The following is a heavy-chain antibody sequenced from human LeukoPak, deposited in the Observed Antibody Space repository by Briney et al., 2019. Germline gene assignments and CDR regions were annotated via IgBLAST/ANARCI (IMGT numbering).Heavy chain of an antibody. CDR1: GFTVSSNY. CDR2: IYSGGST. J-gene: IGHJ4*02. D-gene: IGHD3-22*01. Sequence: GGSLRLSCAASGFTVSSNYMSWVRQAPGKGLEWVSVIYSGGSTYYADSVKGRFTISRHNSKNTLYLRMNSLRAEDTAVYYCARGVRYYDSSGYPILYWGQGTLVTVSS. V-gene: IGHV3-53*04. CDR3: ARGVRYYDSSGYPILY.